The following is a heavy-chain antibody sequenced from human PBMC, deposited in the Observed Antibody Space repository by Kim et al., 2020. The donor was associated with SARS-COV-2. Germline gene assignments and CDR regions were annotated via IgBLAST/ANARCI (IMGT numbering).Heavy chain of an antibody. CDR1: GFTVSSNY. D-gene: IGHD1-26*01. CDR2: IYSGGST. Sequence: GGSLRLSCAASGFTVSSNYMSWVRQAPGKGLEWVSVIYSGGSTYYADSVKGRFTISRDNSKNTLYLQMNSLRAEDTAVYYCARDTEIVGASTLDPWGQGTLVTVSS. V-gene: IGHV3-66*02. CDR3: ARDTEIVGASTLDP. J-gene: IGHJ5*02.